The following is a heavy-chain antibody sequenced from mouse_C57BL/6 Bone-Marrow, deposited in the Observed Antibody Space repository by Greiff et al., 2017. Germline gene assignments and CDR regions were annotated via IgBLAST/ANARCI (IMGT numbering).Heavy chain of an antibody. J-gene: IGHJ3*01. CDR3: ARKFYYDYDMAY. Sequence: VQLKESGAELARPGASVKLSCKASGYTFTSSGISWVKQRTGQGLEWIGEIYPRSGNTYYNEKFKGKAPLTADKSSSTAFMELRSLTSEDSAVYFCARKFYYDYDMAYWGQGTLVTVSA. CDR2: IYPRSGNT. D-gene: IGHD2-4*01. V-gene: IGHV1-81*01. CDR1: GYTFTSSG.